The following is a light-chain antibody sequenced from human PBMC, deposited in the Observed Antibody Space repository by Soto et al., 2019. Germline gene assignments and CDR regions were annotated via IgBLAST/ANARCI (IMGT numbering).Light chain of an antibody. Sequence: DIQMTQSPSTLSATAGDRVTITCRASQSISTWLAWYQQKPGKAPKLLIYDASSLESGVPSRFSGSGSGTEFTLTISSLQPDDFATYYCQQYYTYSWTFGQGTKVDIK. CDR2: DAS. J-gene: IGKJ1*01. V-gene: IGKV1-5*01. CDR1: QSISTW. CDR3: QQYYTYSWT.